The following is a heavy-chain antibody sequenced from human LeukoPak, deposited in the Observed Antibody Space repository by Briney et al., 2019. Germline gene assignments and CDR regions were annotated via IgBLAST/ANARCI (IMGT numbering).Heavy chain of an antibody. J-gene: IGHJ6*02. Sequence: PSQTLSLTCTVSGGSISSGGYSWSWIRQHPGKGLEWIGYIYYSGSTYYNPSLKSRVTISVDTSKNQFSLKLSSVTAADTAVYYCARDRYCCGGSCYPLGYYGMDVWGQGTTVTVSS. CDR2: IYYSGST. CDR1: GGSISSGGYS. D-gene: IGHD2-15*01. V-gene: IGHV4-31*03. CDR3: ARDRYCCGGSCYPLGYYGMDV.